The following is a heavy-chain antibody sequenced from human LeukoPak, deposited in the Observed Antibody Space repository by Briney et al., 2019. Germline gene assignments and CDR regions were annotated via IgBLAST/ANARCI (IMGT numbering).Heavy chain of an antibody. CDR2: INPSGGST. CDR3: ARDDFVCRYGGGCNAFDI. D-gene: IGHD3-16*01. J-gene: IGHJ3*02. Sequence: ASVKVSCKASGYIFTNYYLHWVRQTPGQGLEWMGIINPSGGSTSYAQKFQGRVTLTRDTSTSTVYMEMSSLRSEGTAVYYCARDDFVCRYGGGCNAFDIWGQGTMVTVSS. V-gene: IGHV1-46*01. CDR1: GYIFTNYY.